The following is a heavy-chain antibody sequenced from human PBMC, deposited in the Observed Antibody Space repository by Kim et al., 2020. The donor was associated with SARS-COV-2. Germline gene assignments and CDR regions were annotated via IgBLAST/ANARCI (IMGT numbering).Heavy chain of an antibody. CDR1: GFTFSDYY. D-gene: IGHD3-10*01. V-gene: IGHV3-11*06. CDR3: ARDPRGSGIPGAFDI. Sequence: GGSLRLSCAASGFTFSDYYMSWIRQAPGKGLEWVSYISSSSSYTNYADSVKGRFTISRDNAKNSLYLQMNSLRAEDTAVYYCARDPRGSGIPGAFDIWGQGTMVTVSS. CDR2: ISSSSSYT. J-gene: IGHJ3*02.